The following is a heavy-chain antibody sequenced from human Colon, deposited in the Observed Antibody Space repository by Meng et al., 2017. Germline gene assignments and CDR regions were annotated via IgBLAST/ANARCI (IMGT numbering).Heavy chain of an antibody. CDR1: GTSISRSNW. Sequence: QVQLQESGPGLVKPSGTLSLTCAFSGTSISRSNWWTWVCQAPGKGLEWIGEIYHIGSTNYNPSLKSRVTILVDESKNEFSLKLTSVTAADTAVYYCARENDSGNSYDHWGRGTLVTVSS. J-gene: IGHJ4*02. V-gene: IGHV4-4*02. D-gene: IGHD3-10*01. CDR3: ARENDSGNSYDH. CDR2: IYHIGST.